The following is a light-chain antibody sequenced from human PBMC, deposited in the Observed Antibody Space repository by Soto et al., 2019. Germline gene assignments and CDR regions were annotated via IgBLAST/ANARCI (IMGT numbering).Light chain of an antibody. CDR1: SSDDGVYNY. CDR3: SSYTSSSLYV. Sequence: QSALTQPASVSGSPGQSITISCTGTSSDDGVYNYVSWYQQLPGKAPKLMIYDVSDRPSGVSNRFSGSKSGNTASLTISGLQAEDEADYYCSSYTSSSLYVFGTGTKATVL. CDR2: DVS. V-gene: IGLV2-14*01. J-gene: IGLJ1*01.